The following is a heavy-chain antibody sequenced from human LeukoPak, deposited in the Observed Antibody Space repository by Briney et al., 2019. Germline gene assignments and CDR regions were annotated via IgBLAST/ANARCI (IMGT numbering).Heavy chain of an antibody. D-gene: IGHD1-26*01. Sequence: GGSLRLSCAASGFTFSRYSMNWVRQAPGKGLEWVSSISISSSYIYYADSVKGRFTMSRDNAKNSLYLQVNSLRAEDTAVYYCASREIVGATGTNDAFDIWGQGTMVTVSS. J-gene: IGHJ3*02. CDR1: GFTFSRYS. CDR2: ISISSSYI. V-gene: IGHV3-21*04. CDR3: ASREIVGATGTNDAFDI.